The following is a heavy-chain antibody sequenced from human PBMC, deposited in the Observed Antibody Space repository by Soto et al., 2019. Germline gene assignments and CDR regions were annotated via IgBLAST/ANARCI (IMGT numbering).Heavy chain of an antibody. CDR1: EFTVPEIY. CDR2: IYNEFT. CDR3: VREPRYCSGGSCSIMGDAFDI. J-gene: IGHJ3*02. V-gene: IGHV3-66*01. Sequence: EVQLVESGGGLVQPGGSLSLSWVASEFTVPEIYINWFGQPQGKGREGVSSIYNEFTDYADSVRGRFSISTDSSKNALYLQMNSLRAEDSAVYYCVREPRYCSGGSCSIMGDAFDIWGQGTMVTVSS. D-gene: IGHD2-15*01.